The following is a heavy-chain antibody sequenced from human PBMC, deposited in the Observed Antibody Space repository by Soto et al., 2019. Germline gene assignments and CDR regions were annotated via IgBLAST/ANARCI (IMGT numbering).Heavy chain of an antibody. CDR3: ARRWGPTFDF. CDR1: GGSISSYY. D-gene: IGHD1-26*01. V-gene: IGHV4-59*01. J-gene: IGHJ4*02. CDR2: IYYSGST. Sequence: QVQLQESGPGLVKPSETLSLTCTVSGGSISSYYWSWIRQPPGKGLEWIGYIYYSGSTNYNPSLKSRVTISVDTSKNQFSLKLGSVTAADTAVYYCARRWGPTFDFWGQGTLVTVSS.